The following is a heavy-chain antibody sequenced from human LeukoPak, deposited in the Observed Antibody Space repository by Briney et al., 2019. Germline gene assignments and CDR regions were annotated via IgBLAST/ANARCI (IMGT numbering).Heavy chain of an antibody. CDR1: GGSINDYY. CDR3: ARIYGSYSPDY. V-gene: IGHV4-59*01. Sequence: PSETLSLTCTVSGGSINDYYWTWIRQPPGKGLEWIGYIYYSGSTNYNPSLKSRVTISLDTPKNQFSLKLSSVTAADTAIYYCARIYGSYSPDYRGQGTLVTVSS. CDR2: IYYSGST. J-gene: IGHJ4*02. D-gene: IGHD3-10*01.